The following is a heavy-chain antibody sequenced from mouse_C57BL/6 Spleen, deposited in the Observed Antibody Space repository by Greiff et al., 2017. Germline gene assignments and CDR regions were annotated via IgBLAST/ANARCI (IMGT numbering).Heavy chain of an antibody. V-gene: IGHV5-17*01. Sequence: EVNVVESGGGLVKPGGSLKLSCAASGFTFSDYGMHWVRQAPEKGLEWVAYISSGSSTIYYADTVKGRFTISRDNAKNTLFLQMSSLRAEDTAMYYCARGGYYGSSTFYYAMDYWGQGTSVTVSS. CDR3: ARGGYYGSSTFYYAMDY. CDR1: GFTFSDYG. J-gene: IGHJ4*01. D-gene: IGHD1-1*01. CDR2: ISSGSSTI.